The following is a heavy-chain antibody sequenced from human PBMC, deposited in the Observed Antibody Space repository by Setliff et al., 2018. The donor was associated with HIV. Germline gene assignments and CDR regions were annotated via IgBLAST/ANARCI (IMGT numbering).Heavy chain of an antibody. CDR3: SLGYCSGDSCYSDPEVAFDI. V-gene: IGHV3-30*02. Sequence: PGGSLRLSCAASGIIFSNYGMHWVRQAPGKGLEWVAYVRFDGSDTSYAASVKGRFTISRDNAMNTAFLQMNSVRGEDTALYYCSLGYCSGDSCYSDPEVAFDIWGHGTMVTVSS. CDR2: VRFDGSDT. CDR1: GIIFSNYG. J-gene: IGHJ3*02. D-gene: IGHD2-15*01.